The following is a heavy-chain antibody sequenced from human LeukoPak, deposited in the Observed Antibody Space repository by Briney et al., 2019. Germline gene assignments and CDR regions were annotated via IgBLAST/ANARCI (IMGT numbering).Heavy chain of an antibody. CDR2: ISGNAATT. D-gene: IGHD2-15*01. Sequence: PGGSLRLSCVASGFSFSTYGMNWVRQAPGKGLECVSGISGNAATTYYADSVKGRFTISRENSKNTLYLQMDSLRAEDTAVYYCAKALFGGNTCWGQGTLVTVSS. CDR3: AKALFGGNTC. CDR1: GFSFSTYG. J-gene: IGHJ4*02. V-gene: IGHV3-23*01.